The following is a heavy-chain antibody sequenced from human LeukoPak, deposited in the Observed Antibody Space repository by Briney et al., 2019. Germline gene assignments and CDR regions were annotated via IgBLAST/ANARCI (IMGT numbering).Heavy chain of an antibody. CDR2: ISSSGSTI. CDR1: GFTFSDYY. J-gene: IGHJ4*02. V-gene: IGHV3-11*04. D-gene: IGHD3-22*01. Sequence: PGGSLRLSCAASGFTFSDYYMSWIRQAPGKGLEWVSYISSSGSTIYYVDSVKGRFTISRDNAKNSLYLQMNSLRAEDTAVYYCARDSYIYYDSSGYRYWGQGTLVTVSS. CDR3: ARDSYIYYDSSGYRY.